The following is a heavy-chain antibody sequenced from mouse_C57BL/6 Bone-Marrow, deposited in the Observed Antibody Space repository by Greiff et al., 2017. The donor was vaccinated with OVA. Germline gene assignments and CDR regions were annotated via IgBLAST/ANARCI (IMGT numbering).Heavy chain of an antibody. Sequence: QVHVKQSGAELVRPGASVTLSCKASGYTFTDYEMHWVKQTPVHGLEWIGAIDPETGGTAYNQKFKGKAILTADKSSSTAYMELRSLTSEDSAVYYCTSRRVTRGFAYWGQGTLVTVSA. J-gene: IGHJ3*01. CDR3: TSRRVTRGFAY. CDR1: GYTFTDYE. CDR2: IDPETGGT. V-gene: IGHV1-15*01. D-gene: IGHD2-2*01.